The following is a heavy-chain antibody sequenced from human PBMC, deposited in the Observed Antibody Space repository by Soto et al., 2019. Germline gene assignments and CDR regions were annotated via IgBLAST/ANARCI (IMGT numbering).Heavy chain of an antibody. CDR1: GFTFSGYG. CDR3: ARGQVGATKFDY. Sequence: GGSLRLSCAASGFTFSGYGMHWVRQAPGKGLEWVAVIWYDGSNKYYADSVKGRFTISRDNSKNTLYLQMNSLRAEDTAVYYCARGQVGATKFDYWGQGTLVTVSS. D-gene: IGHD1-26*01. V-gene: IGHV3-33*01. CDR2: IWYDGSNK. J-gene: IGHJ4*02.